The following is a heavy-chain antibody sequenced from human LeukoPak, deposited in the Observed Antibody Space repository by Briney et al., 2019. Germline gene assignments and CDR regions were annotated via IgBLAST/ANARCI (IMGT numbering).Heavy chain of an antibody. CDR2: INSDGSST. D-gene: IGHD2-2*01. CDR3: ASLTGYCSSTSCPWGY. J-gene: IGHJ4*02. Sequence: GGSLRLSCAASGFTFSSYWMHWVRQAPGKGLVWVSRINSDGSSTSYADSVKGRFTISRDNAKNTLYLQMNNLRAEDTAVYYCASLTGYCSSTSCPWGYWGQGTLVTVSS. V-gene: IGHV3-74*01. CDR1: GFTFSSYW.